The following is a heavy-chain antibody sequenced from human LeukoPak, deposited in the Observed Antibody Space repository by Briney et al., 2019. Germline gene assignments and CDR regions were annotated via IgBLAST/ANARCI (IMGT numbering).Heavy chain of an antibody. CDR3: AREPHDGMIKKKEFDY. V-gene: IGHV1-46*01. CDR2: INPSGGST. D-gene: IGHD3-22*01. CDR1: GYTSTSYY. J-gene: IGHJ4*02. Sequence: ASVKVSCKASGYTSTSYYMHWVRQAPGQGLEWMGIINPSGGSTSYAQKFQGRVTMTRDTSTSTVYMELSSLRSEDTAVYYCAREPHDGMIKKKEFDYWGQGTLVTVSS.